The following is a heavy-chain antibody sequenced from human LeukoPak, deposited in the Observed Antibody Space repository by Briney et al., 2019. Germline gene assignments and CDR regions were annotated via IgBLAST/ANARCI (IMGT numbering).Heavy chain of an antibody. CDR3: ARDQGGSGGN. D-gene: IGHD3-10*01. J-gene: IGHJ4*02. CDR1: GFTFSSYS. CDR2: ISSSGTYI. Sequence: GGSLRLSCAASGFTFSSYSMHWVRQAPWKGLEWVSSISSSGTYIYYADSVKGRFTISRDNAKNSVHLQMNSLRAEDTAVYYCARDQGGSGGNWGQGTLVTVSS. V-gene: IGHV3-21*01.